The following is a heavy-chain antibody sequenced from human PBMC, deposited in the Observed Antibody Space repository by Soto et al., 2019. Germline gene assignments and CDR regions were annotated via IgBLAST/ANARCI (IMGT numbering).Heavy chain of an antibody. CDR2: ISVYNGNK. J-gene: IGHJ6*02. CDR3: ARVAITLIRGFKVDFYRMDV. CDR1: GYTFNNYG. D-gene: IGHD3-10*01. V-gene: IGHV1-18*01. Sequence: ASVKVSCKASGYTFNNYGITWVRQAPGQGLEWLGWISVYNGNKNYAKKVQGRVSMTADTSTSTAHMELRSLQADDTAVYFCARVAITLIRGFKVDFYRMDVWGQGTTVTVSS.